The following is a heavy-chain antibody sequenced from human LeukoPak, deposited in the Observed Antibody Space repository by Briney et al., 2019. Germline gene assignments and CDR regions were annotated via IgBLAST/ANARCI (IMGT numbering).Heavy chain of an antibody. Sequence: GGSLRLSCAASGLTFSSYEMNWVRQAPGKGLEWVSYISSSGSTIYYADSVKGRFTISRDNAKNSLYLQMNSLRAEDTAVYYFASGPGYSYGPWGQGTLVTVSS. CDR2: ISSSGSTI. CDR3: ASGPGYSYGP. J-gene: IGHJ4*02. CDR1: GLTFSSYE. D-gene: IGHD5-18*01. V-gene: IGHV3-48*03.